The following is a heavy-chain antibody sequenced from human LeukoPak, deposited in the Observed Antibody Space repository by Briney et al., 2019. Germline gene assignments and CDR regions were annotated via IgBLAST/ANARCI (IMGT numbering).Heavy chain of an antibody. D-gene: IGHD4-17*01. CDR1: GFTFSSYS. CDR2: ISSSSSYI. J-gene: IGHJ4*02. CDR3: ARDVGIWVYGDYVDY. Sequence: GGSLRLSCAASGFTFSSYSMNWVRQAPGKGLEWVSSISSSSSYIYYADSVKGRFTISRDNAKNSLYLQMNSLRAEDTAVYYCARDVGIWVYGDYVDYWGQGTLVTVSS. V-gene: IGHV3-21*01.